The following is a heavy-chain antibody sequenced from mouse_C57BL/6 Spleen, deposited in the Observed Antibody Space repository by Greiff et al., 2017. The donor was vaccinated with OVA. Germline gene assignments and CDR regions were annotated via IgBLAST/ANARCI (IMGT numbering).Heavy chain of an antibody. Sequence: EVQGVESGGGLVQPGGSLKLSCAASGFTFSDYYMYWVRQTPEKRLEWVAYISNGGGSTYYPDTVKGRFTISRDNAKNTLYLQMSRLKSEDTAMYYCARGSPYYAMDYWGQGTSVTVSS. V-gene: IGHV5-12*01. CDR1: GFTFSDYY. CDR2: ISNGGGST. CDR3: ARGSPYYAMDY. J-gene: IGHJ4*01.